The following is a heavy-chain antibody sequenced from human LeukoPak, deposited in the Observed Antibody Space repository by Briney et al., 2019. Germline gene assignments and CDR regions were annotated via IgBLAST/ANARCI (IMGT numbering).Heavy chain of an antibody. CDR1: GDSISSYF. D-gene: IGHD1-1*01. Sequence: SETLSLTCAVSGDSISSYFWNWIRQPAGKGLEWIGRIYTSGNTNYSTSLRSRVTMSVDTSKHQFSLKLSSVTAADTAVYYCVRGGRAATDNYFDPWGQGTLVTVSS. V-gene: IGHV4-4*07. CDR3: VRGGRAATDNYFDP. J-gene: IGHJ5*02. CDR2: IYTSGNT.